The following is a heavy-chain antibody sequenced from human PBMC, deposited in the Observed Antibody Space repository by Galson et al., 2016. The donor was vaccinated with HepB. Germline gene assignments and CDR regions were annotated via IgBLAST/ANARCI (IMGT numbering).Heavy chain of an antibody. D-gene: IGHD4-17*01. Sequence: SLRLSCAASGFIFNNFTMNWVRQAPGKGLEWVSSITSSSFYIFYTDSVKGRFTISRDNAKNSLYLHMKSLRGEDTAVYYCARDRRSGYGDQYDAFDFWGHGTMVTVSS. CDR1: GFIFNNFT. CDR2: ITSSSFYI. V-gene: IGHV3-21*01. CDR3: ARDRRSGYGDQYDAFDF. J-gene: IGHJ3*01.